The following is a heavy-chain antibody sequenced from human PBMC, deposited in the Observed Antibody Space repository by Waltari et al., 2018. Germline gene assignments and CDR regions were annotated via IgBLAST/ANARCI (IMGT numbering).Heavy chain of an antibody. V-gene: IGHV3-23*01. CDR3: AKGTGSPSLGELSFIFDY. CDR1: GFTFSSYA. D-gene: IGHD3-16*02. Sequence: EVQLLESGGGLVQPGGSLRLSCAASGFTFSSYAMSWVRQAPGKGLEWVSAISGSGGSTYYADSVKGRCTISRDNSKNTLYLQMNSLRAEDTAVYYCAKGTGSPSLGELSFIFDYWGQGTLVTVSS. J-gene: IGHJ4*02. CDR2: ISGSGGST.